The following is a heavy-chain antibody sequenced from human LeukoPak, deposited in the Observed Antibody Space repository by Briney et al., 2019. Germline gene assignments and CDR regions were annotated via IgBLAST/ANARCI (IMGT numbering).Heavy chain of an antibody. Sequence: ASVKVSCKASGGTFSSYAISWVRQAPGQGLEWMGGIIPIFGTANYAQKFQGRVTITADESTSTAYMELSRLRSDDTAVYYCASGGAIVVVPAAIGYYYMDVWGKGTTVTVSS. D-gene: IGHD2-2*01. V-gene: IGHV1-69*13. J-gene: IGHJ6*03. CDR3: ASGGAIVVVPAAIGYYYMDV. CDR1: GGTFSSYA. CDR2: IIPIFGTA.